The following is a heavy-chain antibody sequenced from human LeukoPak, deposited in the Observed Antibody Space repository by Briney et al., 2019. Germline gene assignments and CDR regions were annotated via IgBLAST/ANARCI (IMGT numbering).Heavy chain of an antibody. CDR2: ISWNSGSI. D-gene: IGHD2/OR15-2a*01. CDR3: AKESPDNRRRGRPGRYFDY. CDR1: GFTFDDYA. V-gene: IGHV3-9*01. Sequence: GGSLRLSCAASGFTFDDYAMHWVRQAPGKGLEWVSGISWNSGSIGYADSVKGRFTISRDNAKNSLYLQMNSLRAEDTAVYYCAKESPDNRRRGRPGRYFDYWGQGTLVTVSS. J-gene: IGHJ4*02.